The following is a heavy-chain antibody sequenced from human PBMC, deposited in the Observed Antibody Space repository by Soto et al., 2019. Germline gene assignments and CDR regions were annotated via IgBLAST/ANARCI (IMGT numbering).Heavy chain of an antibody. V-gene: IGHV3-23*01. CDR2: ISGSGGST. J-gene: IGHJ4*02. CDR3: AKYYGSGSYDGFAFDY. D-gene: IGHD3-10*01. CDR1: GFTFSSYA. Sequence: GGSLRLSCAASGFTFSSYAMSWVRQAPGKGLEWVSAISGSGGSTYYADSVKGRFTISRDNSKNTLYLQMNSLRAEDTAVYYCAKYYGSGSYDGFAFDYWGQGTLVTVSS.